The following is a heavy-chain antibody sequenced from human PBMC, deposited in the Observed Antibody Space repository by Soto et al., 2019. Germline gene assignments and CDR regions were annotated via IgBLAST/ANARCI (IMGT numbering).Heavy chain of an antibody. CDR3: ARDYYDFWSGYYDEERGGYYYGMDV. CDR2: ISSSSSYI. V-gene: IGHV3-21*01. D-gene: IGHD3-3*01. CDR1: GFTFSSYS. Sequence: EVQLVESGGGLVKPGGSLRLSCAASGFTFSSYSMNWVRQAPGKGLEWVSSISSSSSYIYYADSVKGRFTISRDNAKNSLYLQMNSLRAEDTAVYYCARDYYDFWSGYYDEERGGYYYGMDVWGQGTTVTVSS. J-gene: IGHJ6*02.